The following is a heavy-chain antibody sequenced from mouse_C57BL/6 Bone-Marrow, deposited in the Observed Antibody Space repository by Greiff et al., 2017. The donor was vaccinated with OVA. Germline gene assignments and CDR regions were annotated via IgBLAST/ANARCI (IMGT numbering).Heavy chain of an antibody. CDR3: ARHDYDWFAY. V-gene: IGHV5-6*01. CDR2: ISSGGSYT. CDR1: GFTFSSYG. D-gene: IGHD2-4*01. Sequence: EVQVVESGGDLVKPGGSLKLSCAASGFTFSSYGMSWVRQTPDKRLEWVATISSGGSYTYYPDSVKGRFTISRDNAKNTLYLQMSSLKSEDTAMYYCARHDYDWFAYWGQGTLVTVSA. J-gene: IGHJ3*01.